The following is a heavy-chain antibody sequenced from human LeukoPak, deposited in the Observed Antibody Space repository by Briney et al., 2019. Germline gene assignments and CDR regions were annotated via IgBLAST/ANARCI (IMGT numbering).Heavy chain of an antibody. D-gene: IGHD6-19*01. CDR2: INGDGSST. Sequence: GGSLRLSCAASGFIFNNYWMHWVRQTPGEGPLWLSRINGDGSSTSYTHSVQGRFIISRDNAKNTLYLQMNSLRAEDTAEYYCTRQWHTPSDYWGQGTLVTVSS. V-gene: IGHV3-74*01. CDR1: GFIFNNYW. J-gene: IGHJ4*02. CDR3: TRQWHTPSDY.